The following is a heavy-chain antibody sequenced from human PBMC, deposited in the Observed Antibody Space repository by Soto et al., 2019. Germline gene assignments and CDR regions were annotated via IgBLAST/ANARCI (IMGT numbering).Heavy chain of an antibody. V-gene: IGHV3-21*01. CDR2: ISSSSSYI. J-gene: IGHJ6*02. CDR3: ARDNWNYGIPYYYYGRDV. Sequence: EVQLVESGGGLVKPGGSLRLSCAASGFTFSSYSMNWVRQAPGKGLEWVSSISSSSSYIYYADSVKGRFTISRDNAKNSLYMQMNSLRAEDTAVYYCARDNWNYGIPYYYYGRDVWGQGTTVTVSS. D-gene: IGHD1-7*01. CDR1: GFTFSSYS.